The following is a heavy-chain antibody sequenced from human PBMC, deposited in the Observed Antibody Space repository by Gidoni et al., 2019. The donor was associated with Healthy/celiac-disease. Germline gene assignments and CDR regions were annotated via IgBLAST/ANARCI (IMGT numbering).Heavy chain of an antibody. Sequence: QVQLVQSVAEVKKPGASVKVSCKSSGYTFTSYGISWVRKAPGKGIEWMGWSSAYNGNTNYAKKLKGRVTMTTETSTSTAYMELRSLRSDDTAVYYCAREEKRWLQFDYWGQGTLVTVSS. J-gene: IGHJ4*02. CDR2: SSAYNGNT. D-gene: IGHD5-12*01. CDR3: AREEKRWLQFDY. CDR1: GYTFTSYG. V-gene: IGHV1-18*01.